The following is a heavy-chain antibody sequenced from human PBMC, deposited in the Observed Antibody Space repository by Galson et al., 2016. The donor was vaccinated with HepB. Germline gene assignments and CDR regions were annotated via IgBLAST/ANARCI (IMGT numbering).Heavy chain of an antibody. D-gene: IGHD3-10*01. CDR2: VYYSGST. CDR1: GASISRSSNY. J-gene: IGHJ6*02. CDR3: AIHQQGVKGSYYGMDV. Sequence: SETLSLTCTVSGASISRSSNYWGWIRQPPGKGLEWLGTVYYSGSTYYNPSLKSRVTISVDTSKNQFSLKLSSVTAVDTAVYYCAIHQQGVKGSYYGMDVWGQGTTVTVSS. V-gene: IGHV4-39*01.